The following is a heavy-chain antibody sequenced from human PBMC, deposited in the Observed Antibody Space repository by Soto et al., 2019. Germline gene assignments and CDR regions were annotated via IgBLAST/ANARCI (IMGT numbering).Heavy chain of an antibody. CDR3: AKDRERDAWYEDY. Sequence: GGSLRLSCVASGFSVSSYAMSWVRQAPGKGLEWVSVISGSDGSTYYADSVKGRFTISRDNSKNTLYLQMNSLRAEDTAVYYCAKDRERDAWYEDYWGQGTLVTVSS. J-gene: IGHJ4*02. V-gene: IGHV3-23*01. CDR1: GFSVSSYA. CDR2: ISGSDGST. D-gene: IGHD6-13*01.